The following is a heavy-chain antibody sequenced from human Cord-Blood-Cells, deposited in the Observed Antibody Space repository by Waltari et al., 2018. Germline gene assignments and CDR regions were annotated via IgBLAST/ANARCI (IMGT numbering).Heavy chain of an antibody. CDR2: IYYSGST. CDR3: ARRGSYQPFDY. J-gene: IGHJ4*02. Sequence: QLQLQESGPGLVKPSETLSLTCTVPGGSISSSSYYWGWIRQPPGKGLEWIGSIYYSGSTYYNPSLKSRVTISVDTSKNQFSLKLSSVTAADTAVYYCARRGSYQPFDYWGQGTLVTVSS. D-gene: IGHD1-26*01. CDR1: GGSISSSSYY. V-gene: IGHV4-39*01.